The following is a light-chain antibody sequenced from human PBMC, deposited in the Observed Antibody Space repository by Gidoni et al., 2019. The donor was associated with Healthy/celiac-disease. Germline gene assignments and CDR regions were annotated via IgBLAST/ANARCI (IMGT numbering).Light chain of an antibody. J-gene: IGKJ1*01. V-gene: IGKV1-5*03. CDR1: QSISSW. CDR2: KAS. Sequence: IHMTQSPSTLSASVGDRVTITFRASQSISSWLAWYQQKPGKAPKLLIYKASSLESGVPSRFSGSGSGTEFTLTISSLQPDEFATYYCQQDNSYPWTFGQGTKVEIK. CDR3: QQDNSYPWT.